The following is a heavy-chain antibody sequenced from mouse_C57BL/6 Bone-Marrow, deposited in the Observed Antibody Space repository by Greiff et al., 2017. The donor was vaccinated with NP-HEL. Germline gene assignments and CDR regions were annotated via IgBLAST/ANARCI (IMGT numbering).Heavy chain of an antibody. Sequence: VQLQQPGAELVKPGASVKLSCKASGYTFTSYWMHWVKQRPGQGLEWIGMIHPNSGSTNYNEKFNSQATLTVDKTSSTAYMQLSSLTSEDSAVYYCARELYYVFPSAMDYWGQGTSVTVSS. CDR1: GYTFTSYW. CDR2: IHPNSGST. D-gene: IGHD2-1*01. CDR3: ARELYYVFPSAMDY. V-gene: IGHV1-64*01. J-gene: IGHJ4*01.